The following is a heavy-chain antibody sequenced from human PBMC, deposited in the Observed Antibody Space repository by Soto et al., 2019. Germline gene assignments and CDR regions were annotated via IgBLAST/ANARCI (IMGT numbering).Heavy chain of an antibody. J-gene: IGHJ5*02. CDR2: IYYSGST. CDR1: GGSISSGGYY. V-gene: IGHV4-31*03. Sequence: PSETLSLTCTVSGGSISSGGYYWSWIRQHPGKGLEWIGYIYYSGSTYYNPSLKSRVTISVDTSKNQFSLKLSSVTAADTAVYYCARSQIEYSSSWSSRGWFDPWGQGTRVTVSS. D-gene: IGHD6-13*01. CDR3: ARSQIEYSSSWSSRGWFDP.